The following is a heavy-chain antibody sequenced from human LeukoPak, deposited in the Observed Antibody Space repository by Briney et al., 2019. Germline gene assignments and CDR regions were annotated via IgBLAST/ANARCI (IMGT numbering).Heavy chain of an antibody. V-gene: IGHV3-23*01. Sequence: GGSLRLSCAASGFTFTNYAMTWVRQAPGKGLEWVSVISGSGSNTDYADSVKGRFTISRDNSKNTLYLQMNSLRAEDTALYYCAKYYYSASGSLNYWGQGALATVSS. J-gene: IGHJ4*02. D-gene: IGHD3-10*01. CDR3: AKYYYSASGSLNY. CDR1: GFTFTNYA. CDR2: ISGSGSNT.